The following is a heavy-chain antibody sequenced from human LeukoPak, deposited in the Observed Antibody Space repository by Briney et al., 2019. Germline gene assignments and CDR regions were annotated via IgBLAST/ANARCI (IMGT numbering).Heavy chain of an antibody. V-gene: IGHV3-23*01. CDR1: GFTFNSYV. CDR3: ARTERFAS. J-gene: IGHJ4*02. CDR2: ISGSGNGT. Sequence: PGGSLRLSWVVSGFTFNSYVMTWVRQAPGKGLQWVSAISGSGNGTVYADSVKGRFTISRDNSKNTLYLQMNSLRADDTAVYYCARTERFASWGQGTLVTVSS. D-gene: IGHD1/OR15-1a*01.